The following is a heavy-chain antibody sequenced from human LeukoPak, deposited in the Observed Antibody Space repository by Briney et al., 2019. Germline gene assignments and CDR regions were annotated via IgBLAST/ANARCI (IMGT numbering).Heavy chain of an antibody. V-gene: IGHV3-48*03. CDR1: GFTFSSYE. J-gene: IGHJ5*02. CDR3: ARLRYCSSTSCPDAEGWFDP. CDR2: ISSSGSTI. Sequence: GGSLRLSCAASGFTFSSYEMNWVRQAPGKGLEWVSYISSSGSTIYYADSVKGRFTISRDNAKNSLYLQMNSLRAEDTAVYYCARLRYCSSTSCPDAEGWFDPWGQGTLVTVSS. D-gene: IGHD2-2*01.